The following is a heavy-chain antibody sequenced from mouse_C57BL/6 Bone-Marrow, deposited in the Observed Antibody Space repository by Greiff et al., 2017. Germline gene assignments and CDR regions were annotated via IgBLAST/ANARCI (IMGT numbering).Heavy chain of an antibody. CDR3: AKENYYGSSPLYFDV. V-gene: IGHV1-64*01. CDR1: GYTFTSYW. CDR2: IHPNSGST. D-gene: IGHD1-1*01. J-gene: IGHJ1*03. Sequence: QVQLQQPGAELVKPGASVKLSCKASGYTFTSYWMHWVKQRPGQGLEWIGMIHPNSGSTNYNEKFKSKATLTVDKSSSTAYMQLSSLTSEDSAVYYCAKENYYGSSPLYFDVWGTGTTVTVSS.